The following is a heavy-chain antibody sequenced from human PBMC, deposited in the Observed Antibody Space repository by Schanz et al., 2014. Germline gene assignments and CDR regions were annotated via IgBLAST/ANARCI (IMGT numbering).Heavy chain of an antibody. CDR2: IIPILGME. D-gene: IGHD1-26*01. CDR1: GGTFSSYA. Sequence: QVPLVQSGAEVKKPGSSVKVSCKASGGTFSSYAFSWVRQAPGQGLEWMGKIIPILGMENYAQKFQGRVTMTTDTSTSTVYMELRSLTSDDSAVYYCARDRDQWDGNYLDYWGQGTLVTVSS. V-gene: IGHV1-69*04. CDR3: ARDRDQWDGNYLDY. J-gene: IGHJ4*02.